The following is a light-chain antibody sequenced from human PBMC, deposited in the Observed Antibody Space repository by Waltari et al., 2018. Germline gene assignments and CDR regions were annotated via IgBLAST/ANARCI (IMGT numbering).Light chain of an antibody. V-gene: IGKV4-1*01. J-gene: IGKJ4*01. Sequence: DIVMTQSPDSLAVSLGERAAINCKSSQSVLYNSNNKNYLAWYQQKPGQPPKLLIYWASTRESRVPDRFSGSGSGTDFTLTISSLQAEDVAVYYCQQYWRTPFTFGGGTKVAIK. CDR3: QQYWRTPFT. CDR2: WAS. CDR1: QSVLYNSNNKNY.